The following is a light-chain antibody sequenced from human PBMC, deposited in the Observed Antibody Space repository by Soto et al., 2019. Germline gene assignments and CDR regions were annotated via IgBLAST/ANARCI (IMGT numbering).Light chain of an antibody. Sequence: EIVLTQSPGTLSLSPGERATLSCRASQSVSSNYLAWYQQKLGQAPRLLIYGASSRATDIPDRFSGGGSGTYYTLTISRLEPEDFAGYYCQQYGSSPTFGQGTKVEIK. CDR1: QSVSSNY. CDR2: GAS. J-gene: IGKJ1*01. CDR3: QQYGSSPT. V-gene: IGKV3-20*01.